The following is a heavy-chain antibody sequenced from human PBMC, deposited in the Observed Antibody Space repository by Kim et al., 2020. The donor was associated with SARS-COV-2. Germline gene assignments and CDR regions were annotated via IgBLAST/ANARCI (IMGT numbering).Heavy chain of an antibody. D-gene: IGHD4-17*01. CDR2: ISWNSGSI. J-gene: IGHJ4*02. CDR3: AKGGPLDPYDYGDWEAHYFDY. Sequence: GGSLRLSCAASGFTFDDYAMHWVRQAPGKGLEWVSGISWNSGSIGYADSVKGRFTISRDNAKNSLYLQMNSLRAEDTALYYCAKGGPLDPYDYGDWEAHYFDYWGQGTLVTVSS. V-gene: IGHV3-9*01. CDR1: GFTFDDYA.